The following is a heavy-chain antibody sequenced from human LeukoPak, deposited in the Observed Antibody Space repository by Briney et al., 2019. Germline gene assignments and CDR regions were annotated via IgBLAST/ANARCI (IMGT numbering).Heavy chain of an antibody. J-gene: IGHJ4*02. CDR1: GFTFSSYA. Sequence: PGRSLRLSCAASGFTFSSYAMHWVRQAPGKGLEWVANINQDGSEKYYVDSVKGRFTFSRDNAKDSLYLQMNNLRAEDTAVYYCARDGVAAGVYFDCWGQGILVTVSS. CDR2: INQDGSEK. V-gene: IGHV3-7*01. D-gene: IGHD6-13*01. CDR3: ARDGVAAGVYFDC.